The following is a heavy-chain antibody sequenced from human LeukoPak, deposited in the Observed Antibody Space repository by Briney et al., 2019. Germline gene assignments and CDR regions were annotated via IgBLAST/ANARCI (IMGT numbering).Heavy chain of an antibody. CDR1: GGSISSSSYY. D-gene: IGHD3-3*01. CDR3: ASLNDFWSGYLSWEKYYFDY. Sequence: PSETLSLTCTVSGGSISSSSYYWGWIRQPPGKGLEWIGSIYYSGSTYYNPSLKSRVTISVDTSKNQFSLKLSSVTAADTAVYYCASLNDFWSGYLSWEKYYFDYWGQGTLVTVSS. CDR2: IYYSGST. J-gene: IGHJ4*02. V-gene: IGHV4-39*07.